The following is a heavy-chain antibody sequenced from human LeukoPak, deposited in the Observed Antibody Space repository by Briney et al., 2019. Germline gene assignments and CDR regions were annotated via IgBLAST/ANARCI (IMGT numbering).Heavy chain of an antibody. CDR2: ISSSSSYI. V-gene: IGHV3-21*01. Sequence: GGSLRLSCAASGFTFSSYSMNWVRQAPGKGLEWVSSISSSSSYIYYADSVKGRFTISRDNAKNSLYLQMNSLRAEDTAVYYCARPGDSSGYIDYWGQGTLVTVSS. J-gene: IGHJ4*02. CDR3: ARPGDSSGYIDY. CDR1: GFTFSSYS. D-gene: IGHD3-22*01.